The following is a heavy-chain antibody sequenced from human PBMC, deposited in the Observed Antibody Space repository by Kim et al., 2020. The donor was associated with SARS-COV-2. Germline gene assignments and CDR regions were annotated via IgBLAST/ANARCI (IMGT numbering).Heavy chain of an antibody. CDR2: INYSGST. V-gene: IGHV4-34*01. D-gene: IGHD6-13*01. CDR3: ARGGKVAAAPMDFDY. CDR1: GGSFSGYY. Sequence: SETLSLTCAVYGGSFSGYYCSWIRQPPGKGLEWIGEINYSGSTNYNPSLKSRVTILVDTSNNQFSLKLSSVTAADTAVYYCARGGKVAAAPMDFDYWG. J-gene: IGHJ4*01.